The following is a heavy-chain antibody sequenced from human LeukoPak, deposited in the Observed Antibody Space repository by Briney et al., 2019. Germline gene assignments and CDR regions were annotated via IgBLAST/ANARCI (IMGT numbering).Heavy chain of an antibody. CDR2: IKQDGSEK. V-gene: IGHV3-7*01. J-gene: IGHJ4*02. CDR1: GFIFSTYW. Sequence: GGSLRLSCAASGFIFSTYWMSWVRQAPGKGLEWVANIKQDGSEKYYVESVRGRFTISRDSAKNSLYLQMNSLRVEDTAVYYCAKDRYSGLNTIDYWGQGTLVTVSS. D-gene: IGHD6-13*01. CDR3: AKDRYSGLNTIDY.